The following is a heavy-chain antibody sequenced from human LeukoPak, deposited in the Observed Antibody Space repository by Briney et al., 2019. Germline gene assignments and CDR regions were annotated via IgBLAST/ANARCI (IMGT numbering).Heavy chain of an antibody. CDR1: GYTFTGYY. Sequence: ASVKVSCKASGYTFTGYYMHWVRQAPGQGLEWMGWINPNSGGTNYAQKFQGRVTMTRDTSISTAYMELSRLRSDDTAVYYCARDLHPRNSHDYGDYLYYYYMDVWGKGTTVTVSS. D-gene: IGHD4-17*01. CDR3: ARDLHPRNSHDYGDYLYYYYMDV. CDR2: INPNSGGT. J-gene: IGHJ6*03. V-gene: IGHV1-2*02.